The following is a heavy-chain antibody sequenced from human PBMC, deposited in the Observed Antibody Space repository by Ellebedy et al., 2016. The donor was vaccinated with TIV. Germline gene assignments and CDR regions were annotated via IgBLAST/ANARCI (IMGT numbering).Heavy chain of an antibody. D-gene: IGHD2-8*02. CDR1: GFTFSLNW. CDR3: ARSTGDW. V-gene: IGHV3-7*01. Sequence: PGGSLRLSCAASGFTFSLNWMYWVRQAPGKGLEWVANIKEDGSEEYYVDSVKGRFTISRDNANNTVDLQMNSLRAEDTAVYYCARSTGDWWGQGTLVTVSS. J-gene: IGHJ4*02. CDR2: IKEDGSEE.